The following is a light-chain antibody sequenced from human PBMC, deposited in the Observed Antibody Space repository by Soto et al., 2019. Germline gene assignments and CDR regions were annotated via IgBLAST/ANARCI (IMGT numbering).Light chain of an antibody. CDR1: QSLSSW. CDR2: KAS. CDR3: QQYHSFLYT. J-gene: IGKJ2*01. Sequence: DIQMTQSPSTLSASVGDRVTITCRASQSLSSWLAWYQQKPGEAPKLLIYKASILESGVPSRFSGSGSGTEFTLTISSLQPDDFATYYCQQYHSFLYTFGQGTKLEIK. V-gene: IGKV1-5*03.